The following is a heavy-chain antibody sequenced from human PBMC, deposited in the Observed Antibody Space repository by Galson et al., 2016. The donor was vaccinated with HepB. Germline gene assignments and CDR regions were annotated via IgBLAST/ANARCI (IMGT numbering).Heavy chain of an antibody. V-gene: IGHV1-3*01. CDR1: GYSFSVYA. D-gene: IGHD3-16*01. J-gene: IGHJ4*02. CDR3: ARGIKGDYYGH. Sequence: SVKVSCKASGYSFSVYAIHWVRQAPGQGLEWLGWIYPGNGKTKSSQKFQDRVTFTSDTSATTAYMELTSLRSEDTAMFFCARGIKGDYYGHWGQGTLVTVSS. CDR2: IYPGNGKT.